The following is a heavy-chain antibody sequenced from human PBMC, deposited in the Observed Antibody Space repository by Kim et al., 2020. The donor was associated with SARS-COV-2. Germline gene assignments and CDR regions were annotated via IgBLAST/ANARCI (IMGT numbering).Heavy chain of an antibody. V-gene: IGHV4-59*08. CDR3: ARRTGSGSYHLDY. CDR1: GGSISNYY. D-gene: IGHD1-26*01. Sequence: SETLSLTCTVSGGSISNYYWTWIRQPPGKGLEWIGYIYYSGITNYNPSLKSRVTMSVDTSKNHFSLRLSSVTAADTAVYYCARRTGSGSYHLDYWGPGTL. J-gene: IGHJ4*02. CDR2: IYYSGIT.